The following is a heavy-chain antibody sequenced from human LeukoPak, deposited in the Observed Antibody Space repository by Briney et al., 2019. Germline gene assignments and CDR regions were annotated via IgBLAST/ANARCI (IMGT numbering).Heavy chain of an antibody. CDR2: IIPILGTA. CDR1: GGTFSSYA. V-gene: IGHV1-69*04. CDR3: ARVASGGYAPTYIDY. J-gene: IGHJ4*02. D-gene: IGHD5-12*01. Sequence: GASVKVSCKASGGTFSSYAISWVRQAPGRGLEWMGRIIPILGTANYAQKFQGRVTITADKSTSTAYMELSSLRSEDTAVYYCARVASGGYAPTYIDYWGQGTLVTVSS.